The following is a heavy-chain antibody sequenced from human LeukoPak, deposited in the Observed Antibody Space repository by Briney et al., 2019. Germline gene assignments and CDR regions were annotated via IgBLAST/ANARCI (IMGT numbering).Heavy chain of an antibody. D-gene: IGHD1-26*01. CDR3: TRGPGQITTKADC. J-gene: IGHJ4*02. Sequence: GGSLRLSCAASGFTFNTYAMNWVRQAPGKGLEWVSYISTGGDTTYYADSVKGRFTISRDNAKNSLYLQMNSLRAEDTAMYYCTRGPGQITTKADCWGRGTLVTVSS. CDR1: GFTFNTYA. V-gene: IGHV3-48*01. CDR2: ISTGGDTT.